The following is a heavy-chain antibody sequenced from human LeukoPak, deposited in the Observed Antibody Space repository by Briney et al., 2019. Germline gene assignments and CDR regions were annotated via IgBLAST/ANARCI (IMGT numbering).Heavy chain of an antibody. Sequence: GGSLRLSCAASGFTFSSYSMNWVRQAPGKGLEWVSSISSSSSYIYYADSVKGRFTISRDNAKNSLYLQMNSLRAEDTAVYYCARVASGGDGFYDYWGQGTLVTVSS. CDR1: GFTFSSYS. J-gene: IGHJ4*02. CDR3: ARVASGGDGFYDY. D-gene: IGHD2-21*02. V-gene: IGHV3-21*06. CDR2: ISSSSSYI.